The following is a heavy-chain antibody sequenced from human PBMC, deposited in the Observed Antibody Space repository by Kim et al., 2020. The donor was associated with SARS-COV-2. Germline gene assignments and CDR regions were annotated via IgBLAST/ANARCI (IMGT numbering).Heavy chain of an antibody. D-gene: IGHD6-6*01. J-gene: IGHJ4*02. V-gene: IGHV1-46*01. Sequence: ASVKVSCKASGYSFTTYYMNWVRQAPGQGLEWMGMSNPSDGHTKYAQKFQGRVTMTRDTSTSTFYMELSSLRSEDTAVYYCARDSSSSENYFDYWGQGTLVTVSS. CDR2: SNPSDGHT. CDR3: ARDSSSSENYFDY. CDR1: GYSFTTYY.